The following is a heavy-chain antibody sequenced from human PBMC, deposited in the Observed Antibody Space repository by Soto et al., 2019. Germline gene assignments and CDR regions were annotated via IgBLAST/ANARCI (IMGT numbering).Heavy chain of an antibody. Sequence: PGGAVRRSCAASGFTFSSYSMNWVRQAPGKGLEWVSSISSSSSYIYYADSVKGRFTISRDNAKNSLYLQMNSLRAEDTAVYYCARDRARGSATDAFDIWGQGTMVTVSS. J-gene: IGHJ3*02. CDR2: ISSSSSYI. V-gene: IGHV3-21*01. CDR1: GFTFSSYS. D-gene: IGHD2-15*01. CDR3: ARDRARGSATDAFDI.